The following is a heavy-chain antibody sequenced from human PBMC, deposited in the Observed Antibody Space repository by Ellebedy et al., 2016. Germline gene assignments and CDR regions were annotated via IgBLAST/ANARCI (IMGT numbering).Heavy chain of an antibody. D-gene: IGHD6-6*01. Sequence: GGSLRLXXAASGFTFSDYYMSWIRQAPGKGLEWVSYISSSSSYTNYADSVKGRFTISRDNSKNTLYLQMNSLRAEDTAVYYCAKGDGEYSSSSGVDYWGQGTLVTVSS. CDR3: AKGDGEYSSSSGVDY. V-gene: IGHV3-11*06. CDR1: GFTFSDYY. J-gene: IGHJ4*02. CDR2: ISSSSSYT.